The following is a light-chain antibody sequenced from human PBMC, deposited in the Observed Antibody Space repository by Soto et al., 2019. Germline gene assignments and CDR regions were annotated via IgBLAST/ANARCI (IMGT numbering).Light chain of an antibody. V-gene: IGKV3-15*01. CDR3: QQYNNWPPDRT. CDR2: GAS. J-gene: IGKJ1*01. CDR1: QSVGSN. Sequence: EIVMTQSPATLSVSPGERATLSCRASQSVGSNLAWYQQKPSQAPGLLIYGASTRATGIPARFSGSGSGTEFTLTISSLQSEDFAIYFCQQYNNWPPDRTFGQGTKVEIK.